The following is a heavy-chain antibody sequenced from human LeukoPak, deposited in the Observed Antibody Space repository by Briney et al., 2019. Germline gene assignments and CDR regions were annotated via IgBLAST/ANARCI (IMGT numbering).Heavy chain of an antibody. CDR1: GGSFSGYY. CDR2: INHSGST. D-gene: IGHD6-13*01. J-gene: IGHJ4*02. Sequence: SETLSLTGAVYGGSFSGYYWSWIRQPPGKGLEWIGEINHSGSTNYNPSLKSRVTISVDTSKNQFSLKLSSVTAADTAVYYCASFTAATFDPDYWGQGTLVTVSS. CDR3: ASFTAATFDPDY. V-gene: IGHV4-34*01.